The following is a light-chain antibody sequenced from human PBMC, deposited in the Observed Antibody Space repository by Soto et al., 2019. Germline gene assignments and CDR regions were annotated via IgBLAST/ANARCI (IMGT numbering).Light chain of an antibody. Sequence: EIVLTQSPGTLSLSPGERATLSCRASQSFNSIYLAWYQQKPGQAPRLLIYGASSRATGIPARFSGSGSGTEFTLTISSLQSEDFAVYYCQQYNNWPLTFGGGTKVDIK. V-gene: IGKV3-15*01. CDR3: QQYNNWPLT. J-gene: IGKJ4*01. CDR1: QSFNSIY. CDR2: GAS.